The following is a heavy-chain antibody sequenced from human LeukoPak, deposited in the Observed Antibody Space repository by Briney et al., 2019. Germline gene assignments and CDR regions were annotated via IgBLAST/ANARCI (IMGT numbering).Heavy chain of an antibody. CDR2: IYYSGST. J-gene: IGHJ3*02. D-gene: IGHD3-3*01. Sequence: SETLSLTCTVSGGSISSSSYYWGWIRQPPGKGLEWIGYIYYSGSTNYNPSLKSRVTISVDTSKNQFSLKLSSVTAADTAVYYCARAGKNTYDFWSGYSDDAFDIWGQGTMVTVSS. V-gene: IGHV4-61*05. CDR3: ARAGKNTYDFWSGYSDDAFDI. CDR1: GGSISSSSYY.